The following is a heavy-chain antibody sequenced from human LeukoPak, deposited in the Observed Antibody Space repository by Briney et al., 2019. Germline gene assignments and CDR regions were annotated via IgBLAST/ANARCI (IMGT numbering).Heavy chain of an antibody. CDR1: EFTFSNYA. V-gene: IGHV3-30-3*01. CDR2: ILSDGNNK. Sequence: GGSLRLSCAASEFTFSNYAMHWVRQAPGKGLEWVAVILSDGNNKYYADSVKGRFTISRDNSKNTLYLQMNSLRAEDTAVYYCARDTIFWGQGTLVTVSS. D-gene: IGHD3-3*01. J-gene: IGHJ4*02. CDR3: ARDTIF.